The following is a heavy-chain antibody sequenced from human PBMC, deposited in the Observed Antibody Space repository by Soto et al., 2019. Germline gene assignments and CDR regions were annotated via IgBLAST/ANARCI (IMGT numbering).Heavy chain of an antibody. CDR3: ASVGDTYYDFWSGYYIFDY. CDR1: GGTFSSYA. CDR2: IIPIFGTA. Sequence: QVQLVQSGAEVKKPGSSVKVSCKASGGTFSSYAISWVRQAPGQGLEWMGGIIPIFGTANYAQKFQGRVTITADESTSTAYMELSSLRSEDTAVYYCASVGDTYYDFWSGYYIFDYWGQGTLVTVAS. J-gene: IGHJ4*02. V-gene: IGHV1-69*01. D-gene: IGHD3-3*01.